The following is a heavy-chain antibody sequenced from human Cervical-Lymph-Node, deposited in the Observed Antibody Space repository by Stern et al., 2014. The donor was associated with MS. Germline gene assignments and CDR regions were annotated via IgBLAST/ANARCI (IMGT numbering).Heavy chain of an antibody. CDR3: ARVGATLQTFDF. CDR2: IIPVFGTT. Sequence: QVQLVQSGAEVKKPGSSVKVSCKASGGSFSSSAINWVRQAPGQGLEWMGGIIPVFGTTNYAQKFQGRVTIAADKSASTVYMELSSLRSEDTAFYFCARVGATLQTFDFWGQGTLVTVSS. CDR1: GGSFSSSA. J-gene: IGHJ4*02. V-gene: IGHV1-69*06. D-gene: IGHD1-26*01.